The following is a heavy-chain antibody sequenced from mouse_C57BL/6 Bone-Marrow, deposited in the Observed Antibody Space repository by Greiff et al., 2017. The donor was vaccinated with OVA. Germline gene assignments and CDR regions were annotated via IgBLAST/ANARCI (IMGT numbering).Heavy chain of an antibody. V-gene: IGHV14-4*01. J-gene: IGHJ3*01. CDR3: TTSGVVARAY. D-gene: IGHD1-1*01. CDR2: IDPENGDT. CDR1: GFNIKDDY. Sequence: VQLQQSGAELVRPGASVKLSCTASGFNIKDDYMHWVKQRPEQGLEWIGWIDPENGDTEYASKFQGKATITADTSSNKAYLQLSSLTSEDTAVYYCTTSGVVARAYWGQGTLVTVSA.